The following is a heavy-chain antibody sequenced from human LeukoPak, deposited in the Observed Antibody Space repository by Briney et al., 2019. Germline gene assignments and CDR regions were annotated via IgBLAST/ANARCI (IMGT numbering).Heavy chain of an antibody. V-gene: IGHV3-23*01. CDR3: AVGMVTTNDY. CDR2: ISGSGGST. Sequence: GGSLRLSCAASGFTFSSYATSWVRQAPGKGLEWVSAISGSGGSTYYADSAKGRFTISRDNSKNTLYLQMNSLRAEDTAVYYCAVGMVTTNDYWGQGTLVTVSS. CDR1: GFTFSSYA. D-gene: IGHD4-17*01. J-gene: IGHJ4*02.